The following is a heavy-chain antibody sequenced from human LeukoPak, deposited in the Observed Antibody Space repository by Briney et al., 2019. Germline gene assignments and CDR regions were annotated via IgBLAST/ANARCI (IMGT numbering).Heavy chain of an antibody. J-gene: IGHJ3*01. V-gene: IGHV4-61*02. CDR3: TSGEYTQGSDV. D-gene: IGHD4-17*01. CDR2: VDTSGST. Sequence: PSQTLSLTCTVSDGSISSAYRWTWIRQSAGKGLEWIGRVDTSGSTKYHPSLKSRVTISFDTSKNQFSLRLTSVTAADTAVYYCTSGEYTQGSDVWGQGTMVTVTS. CDR1: DGSISSAYR.